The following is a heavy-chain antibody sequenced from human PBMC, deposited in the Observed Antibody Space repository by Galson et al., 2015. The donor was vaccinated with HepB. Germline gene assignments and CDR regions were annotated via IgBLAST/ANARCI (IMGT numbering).Heavy chain of an antibody. Sequence: SLRLSCAASGVTFSDYTMNWVRQAPGKGLEWVSSISSRGTFIYSADSLKGRFTISRDNAKSSLYLQMNSLRAEDTAVYFCARGTSYSYYGMDVWGQGTTVTVSS. D-gene: IGHD6-6*01. V-gene: IGHV3-21*03. CDR1: GVTFSDYT. CDR2: ISSRGTFI. J-gene: IGHJ6*02. CDR3: ARGTSYSYYGMDV.